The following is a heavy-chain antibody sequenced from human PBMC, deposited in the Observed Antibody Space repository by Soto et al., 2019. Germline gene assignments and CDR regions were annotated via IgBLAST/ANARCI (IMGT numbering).Heavy chain of an antibody. CDR2: IDWDDDK. CDR1: GFSLSTSGMC. J-gene: IGHJ4*02. V-gene: IGHV2-70*01. Sequence: SGPTLVNPTQTLTLTCTFSGFSLSTSGMCVSWIRQPPGKALEWLALIDWDDDKYYSTSLKTRLTISKDTSKNQVVLTMTNMDPVDTATYYCARIGGNGGNVLGGFDYWGQGTLVTVSS. D-gene: IGHD2-15*01. CDR3: ARIGGNGGNVLGGFDY.